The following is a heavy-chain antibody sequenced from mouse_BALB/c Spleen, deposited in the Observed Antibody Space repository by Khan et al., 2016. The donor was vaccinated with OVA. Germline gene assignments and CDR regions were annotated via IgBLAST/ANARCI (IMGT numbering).Heavy chain of an antibody. Sequence: EVQLQESGPGLVKPSQSLSPTCTVTGYSITSDFAWNWIRQFPGNKLEWMGYISSTGSTSYSPSLKSRVSITRDTSKNQFFLHLNSVTTEDTATYYCARSLYYSDSYAMDDWGQGTSVTVSS. V-gene: IGHV3-2*02. D-gene: IGHD2-13*01. J-gene: IGHJ4*01. CDR1: GYSITSDFA. CDR2: ISSTGST. CDR3: ARSLYYSDSYAMDD.